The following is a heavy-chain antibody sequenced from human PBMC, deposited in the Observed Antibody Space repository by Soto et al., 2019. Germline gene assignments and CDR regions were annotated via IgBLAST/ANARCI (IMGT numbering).Heavy chain of an antibody. CDR2: IIPIFGTA. J-gene: IGHJ4*02. CDR1: GGTFSSYA. CDR3: ARARPLSGDYFPYFDY. Sequence: QVQLVQSGAEVKKPGSSVKVSCKASGGTFSSYAISWVRQAPGQGLEWMGGIIPIFGTANYAQKFQGRVTITADESTSTAYRELSSLRSEDTAVYSCARARPLSGDYFPYFDYWGQGTLVPVSS. V-gene: IGHV1-69*12. D-gene: IGHD4-17*01.